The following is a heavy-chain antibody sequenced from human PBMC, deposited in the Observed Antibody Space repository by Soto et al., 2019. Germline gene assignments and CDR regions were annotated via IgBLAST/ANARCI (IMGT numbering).Heavy chain of an antibody. Sequence: QVQLQESGPGLVKPSQTLSLTCTVSGGSISSGGYYWSWIRQHPGKGLEWIGYIYYSGSTYYNPSLKRRVTMSVDTSANQCSLRLSSVTAADTAVYYCARKDSGYGDYMDVWGKGTTVTVSS. CDR2: IYYSGST. CDR1: GGSISSGGYY. V-gene: IGHV4-31*03. CDR3: ARKDSGYGDYMDV. J-gene: IGHJ6*03. D-gene: IGHD5-12*01.